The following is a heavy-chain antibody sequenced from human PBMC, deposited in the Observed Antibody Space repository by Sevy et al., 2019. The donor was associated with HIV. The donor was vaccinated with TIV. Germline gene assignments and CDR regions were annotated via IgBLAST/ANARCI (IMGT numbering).Heavy chain of an antibody. V-gene: IGHV1-2*02. CDR3: ARDRDPYYYGSGSLPKNYYYYYYYMDV. CDR1: GYTFTGYY. CDR2: INPNSGGT. J-gene: IGHJ6*03. Sequence: ASVKVSCKASGYTFTGYYMHWVRQAPGQGLEWMGWINPNSGGTNYAQKFQGRVTMTRDTSISTAYMELSRLRSDDTAVYYCARDRDPYYYGSGSLPKNYYYYYYYMDVWGKGTTVTVSS. D-gene: IGHD3-10*01.